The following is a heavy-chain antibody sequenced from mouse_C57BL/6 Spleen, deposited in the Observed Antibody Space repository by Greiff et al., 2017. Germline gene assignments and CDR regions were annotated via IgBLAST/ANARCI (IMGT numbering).Heavy chain of an antibody. J-gene: IGHJ4*01. CDR3: ASAPAYYSNFYAMDY. D-gene: IGHD2-5*01. CDR1: GFNIKNTY. V-gene: IGHV14-3*01. Sequence: EVQLQQSVAELVRPGASVKLSCTASGFNIKNTYMHWVKQRPEQGLEWIGRIDPANGNTKYAPKFQGKATITADTSSNTAYLQLSSLTSEDTAIYYGASAPAYYSNFYAMDYWGQGTSVTVSS. CDR2: IDPANGNT.